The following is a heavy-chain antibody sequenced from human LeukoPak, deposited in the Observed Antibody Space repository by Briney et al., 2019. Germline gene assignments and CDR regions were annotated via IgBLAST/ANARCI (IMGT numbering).Heavy chain of an antibody. D-gene: IGHD1-26*01. Sequence: GASVKVSCKASGYTFTRYAMNWVRQAPGQGLEWMGWINTNTGNPTYAQGFTGRFVFSLDTSVSTAYLQISSLKAEDTAVYYCARVGRELLYQNYYGMDVWGQGTTVTVSS. J-gene: IGHJ6*02. V-gene: IGHV7-4-1*02. CDR3: ARVGRELLYQNYYGMDV. CDR1: GYTFTRYA. CDR2: INTNTGNP.